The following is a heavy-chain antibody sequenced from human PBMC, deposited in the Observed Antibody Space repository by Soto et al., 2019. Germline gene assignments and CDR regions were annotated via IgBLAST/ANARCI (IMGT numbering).Heavy chain of an antibody. J-gene: IGHJ3*02. D-gene: IGHD6-19*01. CDR2: ISSEGSNK. Sequence: QVQLVESGGGVVQPGRSLRLSCAASGFTFSSYGMHWVRQAPGKGLEWVAVISSEGSNKYYADSVKGRFTISRDNSKNTLYLQMNSLRAEDTAVYYCAVIAVAGTGAFDIWGQGTMVTVSS. CDR3: AVIAVAGTGAFDI. V-gene: IGHV3-30*03. CDR1: GFTFSSYG.